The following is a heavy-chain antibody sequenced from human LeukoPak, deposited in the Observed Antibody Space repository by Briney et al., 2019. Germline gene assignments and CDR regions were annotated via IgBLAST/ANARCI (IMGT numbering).Heavy chain of an antibody. CDR3: SRDWGYCTGGNCYSVYDY. V-gene: IGHV3-7*01. J-gene: IGHJ4*02. CDR1: GFTFSSNW. CDR2: INQDGSER. D-gene: IGHD2-15*01. Sequence: GGSLRLSCAASGFTFSSNWMNWVRQAPGKGLEWVANINQDGSERNYADSLKGRFTISRDNARNSLYLQMNSLRAEDTAVYYCSRDWGYCTGGNCYSVYDYWGQGTLVTVSS.